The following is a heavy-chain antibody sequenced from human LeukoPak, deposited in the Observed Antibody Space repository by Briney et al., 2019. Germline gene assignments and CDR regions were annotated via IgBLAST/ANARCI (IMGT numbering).Heavy chain of an antibody. Sequence: ASVKVSCKVSGYTLTELSMHWVRQAPGKGLEWMGGFDPEDGETIYAQKFQGRVTMTEDTSTDTAYMELSSLRSEDTAVYYCATVHPPYYYDSSGYYRNWFDPWGQGTLVTVSS. J-gene: IGHJ5*02. CDR2: FDPEDGET. V-gene: IGHV1-24*01. D-gene: IGHD3-22*01. CDR1: GYTLTELS. CDR3: ATVHPPYYYDSSGYYRNWFDP.